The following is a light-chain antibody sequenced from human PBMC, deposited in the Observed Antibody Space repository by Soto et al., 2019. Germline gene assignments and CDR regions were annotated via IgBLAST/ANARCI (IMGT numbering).Light chain of an antibody. V-gene: IGKV3-20*01. CDR1: QSVSSNY. J-gene: IGKJ3*01. Sequence: EIVLTQSPGTLSVSPGERVTLSCRASQSVSSNYLAWYQQRPGQAPRLLIFGASYRATGIPDRFSGSGSGTDFTLTISRLEPEDFAVYYCQQYSNSPPELTFGPGTKVDTK. CDR3: QQYSNSPPELT. CDR2: GAS.